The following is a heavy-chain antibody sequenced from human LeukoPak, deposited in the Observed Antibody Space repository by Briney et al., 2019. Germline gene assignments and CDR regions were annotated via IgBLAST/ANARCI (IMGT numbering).Heavy chain of an antibody. CDR1: GFTFSSSA. V-gene: IGHV3-23*01. J-gene: IGHJ4*02. CDR2: INGDGSDT. CDR3: AKGGGYAPLDY. D-gene: IGHD5-12*01. Sequence: GESLRLSCAASGFTFSSSAMTWVRHTPGKGLEWVSAINGDGSDTIYTDSVKDRFTVPRDNSKNTLYLQMQSLRAEDTAVYYCAKGGGYAPLDYWGQGTLVSVSS.